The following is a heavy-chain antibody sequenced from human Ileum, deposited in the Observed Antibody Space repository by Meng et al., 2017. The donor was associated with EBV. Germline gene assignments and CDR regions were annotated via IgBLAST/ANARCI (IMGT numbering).Heavy chain of an antibody. V-gene: IGHV4-4*02. D-gene: IGHD2-8*01. CDR1: GDSISYEHW. CDR2: IHHTRGP. J-gene: IGHJ4*02. Sequence: QGPLRGSGPGLGGPSGTLSLTCSVSGDSISYEHWWSWVRQSPGKGLEWIGEIHHTRGPNYNPSLKSRVIISVDKSNNHFSLRLSAVTAADTAVYYCASNGAFSLDHWGQGTLVTVFS. CDR3: ASNGAFSLDH.